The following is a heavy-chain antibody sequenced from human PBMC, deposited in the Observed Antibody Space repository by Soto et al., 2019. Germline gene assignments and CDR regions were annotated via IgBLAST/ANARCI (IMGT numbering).Heavy chain of an antibody. V-gene: IGHV1-69*13. D-gene: IGHD6-6*01. CDR3: ARERAYSSSSRDAFDI. CDR2: IIPIFGTA. Sequence: ASVKVSCKASGGTFSSYAISWVRQAPGQGLEWMGGIIPIFGTANYAQKFQGRVTITADESTSTAYMELSSLRSEDTAVYYCARERAYSSSSRDAFDIWGQGTMVTVSS. CDR1: GGTFSSYA. J-gene: IGHJ3*02.